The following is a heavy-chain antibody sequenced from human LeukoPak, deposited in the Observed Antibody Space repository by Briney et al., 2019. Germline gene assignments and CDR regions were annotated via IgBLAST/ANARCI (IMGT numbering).Heavy chain of an antibody. CDR3: ARRPLDSSGYSLGDY. CDR2: INHSGST. J-gene: IGHJ4*02. D-gene: IGHD3-22*01. Sequence: SETLSLTCAVYGGSFSGYYWSWIRQPPGKGLEWIREINHSGSTNYNPSLKSRVTISVDTSKNQFSLKLSSVTAADTAVYYCARRPLDSSGYSLGDYWGQGALVTVSS. V-gene: IGHV4-34*01. CDR1: GGSFSGYY.